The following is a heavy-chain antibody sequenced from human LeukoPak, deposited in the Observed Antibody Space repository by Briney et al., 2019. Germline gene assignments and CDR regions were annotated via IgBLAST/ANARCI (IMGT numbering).Heavy chain of an antibody. J-gene: IGHJ4*02. CDR1: GYSISSGYY. V-gene: IGHV4-38-2*02. CDR2: IYTSGST. CDR3: AREAYYYGSGNLRYDY. D-gene: IGHD3-10*01. Sequence: SETLSLTCTVSGYSISSGYYWGWIRQPPGKGLEWIGRIYTSGSTNYNPSLKSRVTMSVDTSKNQFSLKLSSVTAADTAVYYCAREAYYYGSGNLRYDYWGQGTLVTVSS.